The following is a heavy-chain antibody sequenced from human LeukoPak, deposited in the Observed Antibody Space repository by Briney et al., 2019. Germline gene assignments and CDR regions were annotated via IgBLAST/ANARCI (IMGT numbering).Heavy chain of an antibody. V-gene: IGHV1-2*02. D-gene: IGHD2-2*02. CDR3: ARERRYCSSTRCYTYAFDI. J-gene: IGHJ3*02. CDR2: NNPNSGGT. CDR1: GYTFTGYY. Sequence: ASVKVSCKASGYTFTGYYMHWVRQAPGQGLEWMGWNNPNSGGTNYAQKFQGRVTMTRDTSISTAYMELSRLRSDDTAVYYCARERRYCSSTRCYTYAFDIWGQGTMVTVSS.